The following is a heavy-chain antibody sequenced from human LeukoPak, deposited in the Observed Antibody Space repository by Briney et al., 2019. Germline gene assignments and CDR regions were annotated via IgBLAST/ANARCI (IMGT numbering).Heavy chain of an antibody. Sequence: GGSLRLSRTASGFSFSNAWVSWVRQAPGKGLEWVGRITSKDDGGTRDYAAPVKGRFTIARDDSKNTLYLQMNCLKTEDTAVYYCTTPERYYYDTSDFYGSPYWGQGTLVTVSS. J-gene: IGHJ4*02. CDR3: TTPERYYYDTSDFYGSPY. CDR1: GFSFSNAW. CDR2: ITSKDDGGTR. V-gene: IGHV3-15*01. D-gene: IGHD3-22*01.